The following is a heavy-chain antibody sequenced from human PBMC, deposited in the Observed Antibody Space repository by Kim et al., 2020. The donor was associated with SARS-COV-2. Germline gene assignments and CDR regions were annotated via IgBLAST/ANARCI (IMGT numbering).Heavy chain of an antibody. CDR3: ARDLPNLGIAAAGLDY. Sequence: SVKSRITINPDTSKNQFSLQLNSVTPEDTAVYYCARDLPNLGIAAAGLDYWGQGTLVTVSS. J-gene: IGHJ4*02. V-gene: IGHV6-1*01. D-gene: IGHD6-13*01.